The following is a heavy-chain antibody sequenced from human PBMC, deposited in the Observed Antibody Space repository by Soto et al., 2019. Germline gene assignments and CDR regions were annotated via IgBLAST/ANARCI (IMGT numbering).Heavy chain of an antibody. Sequence: ASVKVSCKASGYTFTSYGISWVRQAPGQGLEWMGWISAYNGNTNYAQRLQGRVTMTTDTSTSTAYMELRSLRSDDTAVYYCARDLTVVVVAAMANDAFDIWGQGTMVTVSS. V-gene: IGHV1-18*01. J-gene: IGHJ3*02. CDR3: ARDLTVVVVAAMANDAFDI. CDR2: ISAYNGNT. CDR1: GYTFTSYG. D-gene: IGHD2-15*01.